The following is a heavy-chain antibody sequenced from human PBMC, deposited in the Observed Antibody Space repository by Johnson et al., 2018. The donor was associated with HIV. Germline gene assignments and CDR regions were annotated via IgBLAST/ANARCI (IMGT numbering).Heavy chain of an antibody. CDR3: ARGEMATTYHAAFDI. CDR1: GFTFSSYG. Sequence: QVQLVESGGGVVQPGGSLRLSCAASGFTFSSYGMHWVRQAPGKGLEWVAGISYDGGNKYYADSVKGRFTISRDNSKNTLYLQMNSLRAEDTAVYYCARGEMATTYHAAFDIWGQGTMVTVSS. V-gene: IGHV3-33*05. D-gene: IGHD5-24*01. J-gene: IGHJ3*02. CDR2: ISYDGGNK.